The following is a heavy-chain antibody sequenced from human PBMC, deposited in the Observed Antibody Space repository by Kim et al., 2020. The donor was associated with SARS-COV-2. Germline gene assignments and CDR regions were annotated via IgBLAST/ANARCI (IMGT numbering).Heavy chain of an antibody. CDR2: GGSK. Sequence: GGSKYYADSVKGRFTIPRDNAKNTLYLQMNSLRAEDTAVYYGAKRGGGDYWGQGTLVTVSS. J-gene: IGHJ4*02. D-gene: IGHD3-16*01. CDR3: AKRGGGDY. V-gene: IGHV3-23*01.